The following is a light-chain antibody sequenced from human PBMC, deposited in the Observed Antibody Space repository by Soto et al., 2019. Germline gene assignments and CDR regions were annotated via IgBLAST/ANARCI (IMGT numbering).Light chain of an antibody. CDR3: GSWDSSLSAYV. CDR2: DDD. J-gene: IGLJ1*01. Sequence: QYVLTQPPSLSGAPGQKVTISCSGSISNIGGNSVSWYQQLPVTAPKLLIYDDDKRPSGIPYRFSGSKSGTSATLGITGFQTGDEADYYCGSWDSSLSAYVFATGTKVAV. CDR1: ISNIGGNS. V-gene: IGLV1-51*01.